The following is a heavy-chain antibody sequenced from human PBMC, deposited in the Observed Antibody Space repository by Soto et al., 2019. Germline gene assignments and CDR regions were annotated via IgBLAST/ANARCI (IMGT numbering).Heavy chain of an antibody. CDR2: ISPDGSTK. CDR1: GFTFSRYG. V-gene: IGHV3-30*18. CDR3: AKVEGLIIPGGYGVDV. J-gene: IGHJ6*02. Sequence: GSLRLSCAASGFTFSRYGMHWVRQAPGKGLEWVAVISPDGSTKYYADSVKGRFTILRDSSKNTLYLQMNSLRAEDTAVYYCAKVEGLIIPGGYGVDVWGQGTTVTVSS. D-gene: IGHD5-12*01.